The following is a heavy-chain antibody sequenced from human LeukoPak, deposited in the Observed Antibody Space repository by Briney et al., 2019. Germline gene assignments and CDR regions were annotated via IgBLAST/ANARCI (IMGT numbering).Heavy chain of an antibody. CDR3: ARSAWVDCFDY. V-gene: IGHV3-64*01. CDR1: GFTFSSYA. J-gene: IGHJ4*02. Sequence: GGSLRLSCAASGFTFSSYAMHWVRQAPGKGLEYVSAISSNGGSTYYANSVKGRFTISRDNSKNTLYLQMNSLRAEDTAVYYCARSAWVDCFDYWGQGTLVTGSS. D-gene: IGHD2-15*01. CDR2: ISSNGGST.